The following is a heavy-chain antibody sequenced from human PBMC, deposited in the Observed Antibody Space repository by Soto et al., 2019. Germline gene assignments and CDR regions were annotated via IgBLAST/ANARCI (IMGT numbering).Heavy chain of an antibody. Sequence: TLSLTCTVSGGSIRNGYYYWSWIRQLPGKGLEWIGRIYTSGDTNYNPSLKSRVTMSVDTSRNQFSLKLSSVTAADTAVYYCAREYTKTVAGPTPYYFDYWGQGTLVTVSS. V-gene: IGHV4-61*02. CDR1: GGSIRNGYYY. J-gene: IGHJ4*02. CDR3: AREYTKTVAGPTPYYFDY. D-gene: IGHD6-19*01. CDR2: IYTSGDT.